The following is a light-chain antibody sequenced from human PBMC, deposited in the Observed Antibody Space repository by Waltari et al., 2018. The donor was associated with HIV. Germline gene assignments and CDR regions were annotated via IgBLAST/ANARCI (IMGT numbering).Light chain of an antibody. J-gene: IGLJ2*01. CDR2: EHD. CDR3: QSFDRHTEVV. Sequence: FMLTQPHSVSESPGKTVTISCTCSSGSIADYFVQWYQQRPGSSPTTVIYEHDQRPSGVPDRFSGSIDISSNSASLIISGLKTEDEAEYFCQSFDRHTEVVFGGGTKLTVL. CDR1: SGSIADYF. V-gene: IGLV6-57*01.